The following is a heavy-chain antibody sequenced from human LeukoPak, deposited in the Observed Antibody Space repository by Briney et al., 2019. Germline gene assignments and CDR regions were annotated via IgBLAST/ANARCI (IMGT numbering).Heavy chain of an antibody. CDR2: ISSRGSGV. CDR1: GFSFSDYY. D-gene: IGHD6-13*01. J-gene: IGHJ4*02. CDR3: ARESGGSWTNFDY. V-gene: IGHV3-11*01. Sequence: GGSLRLSCAASGFSFSDYYMSWIRQAPGKGLEWLSYISSRGSGVWYADSVKGRFAISRDDAKNSVYLEVSSLRGDDTAVYYCARESGGSWTNFDYWGQGTLVAVSS.